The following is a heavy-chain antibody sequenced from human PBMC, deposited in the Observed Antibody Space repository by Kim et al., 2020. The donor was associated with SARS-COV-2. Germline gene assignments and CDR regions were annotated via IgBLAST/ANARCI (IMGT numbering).Heavy chain of an antibody. CDR3: ARVVTHYYYYGMDV. D-gene: IGHD5-18*01. V-gene: IGHV3-48*03. Sequence: ADSVKGRFTISRDNAKNSLYLQMNSLRAEDTAVYYCARVVTHYYYYGMDVWGQGTTVTVSS. J-gene: IGHJ6*02.